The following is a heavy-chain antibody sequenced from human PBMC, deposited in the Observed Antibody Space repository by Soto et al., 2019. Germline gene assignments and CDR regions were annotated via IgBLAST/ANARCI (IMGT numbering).Heavy chain of an antibody. J-gene: IGHJ4*02. Sequence: GESLKISCAASGFTFSNAWMSWVCQAPGKGLEWVGRIKSKTDGGTTDYAAPMKGRFTISRDDSKNTLYLQMNSLKTEDTAVYYCTTDDPCGGNSGCFDYWGQGTLVTVSS. CDR3: TTDDPCGGNSGCFDY. V-gene: IGHV3-15*01. CDR2: IKSKTDGGTT. D-gene: IGHD2-21*02. CDR1: GFTFSNAW.